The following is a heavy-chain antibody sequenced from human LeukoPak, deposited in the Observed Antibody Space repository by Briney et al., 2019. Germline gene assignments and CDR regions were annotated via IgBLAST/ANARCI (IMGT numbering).Heavy chain of an antibody. J-gene: IGHJ6*03. CDR2: ISGSGGST. V-gene: IGHV3-23*01. CDR3: AKVGGYDYDYYYYMDV. D-gene: IGHD5-12*01. Sequence: PGGSLRLSCAASGFSFSRYGMSWVRQAPGKGLEWVSAISGSGGSTYYADSVKGRFTISRDNSKNTLYLQMNSLRGEDTAVYYCAKVGGYDYDYYYYMDVWGKGTTVTISS. CDR1: GFSFSRYG.